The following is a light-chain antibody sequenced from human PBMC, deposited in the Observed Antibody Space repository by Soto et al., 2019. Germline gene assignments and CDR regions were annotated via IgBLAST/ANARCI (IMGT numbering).Light chain of an antibody. V-gene: IGKV3-11*01. CDR1: QSVSSY. Sequence: EILLTQSPATLSWSPGERATLSCRASQSVSSYLAWYQQKPGQAPRLLIYDASNRATGIPARFSGSGSGTDFTLTISSLEPEDFAVYYCQQRFTFGPGTKVDIK. CDR2: DAS. J-gene: IGKJ3*01. CDR3: QQRFT.